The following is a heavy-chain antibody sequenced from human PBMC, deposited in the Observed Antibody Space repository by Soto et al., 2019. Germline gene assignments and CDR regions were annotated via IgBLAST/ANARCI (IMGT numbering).Heavy chain of an antibody. CDR1: GYTFTDYF. J-gene: IGHJ4*02. CDR2: INPKSRRT. V-gene: IGHV1-2*02. Sequence: ASVKVSCQASGYTFTDYFIPWVRQAPGRGFVWMVWINPKSRRTNYAQKFQGRVTMTRDTSNNTPYMELRGLKSDDAAVYYWAKPTPLRGAMITKINFDFWGQGTPVNVSS. D-gene: IGHD3-10*01. CDR3: AKPTPLRGAMITKINFDF.